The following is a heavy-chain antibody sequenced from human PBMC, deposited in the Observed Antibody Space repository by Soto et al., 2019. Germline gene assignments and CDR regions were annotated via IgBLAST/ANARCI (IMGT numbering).Heavy chain of an antibody. CDR3: AIYPLPQTVWEDY. CDR2: IYYSGST. Sequence: SETLSLTCTVSGGSISSGGYYWSWIRQHPGKGLEWIGYIYYSGSTYYNPSLKSRVTISVDTSKNQFSLKLSSVTAADTAVYYCAIYPLPQTVWEDYWGQGTLGTGSS. D-gene: IGHD1-26*01. J-gene: IGHJ4*02. V-gene: IGHV4-31*03. CDR1: GGSISSGGYY.